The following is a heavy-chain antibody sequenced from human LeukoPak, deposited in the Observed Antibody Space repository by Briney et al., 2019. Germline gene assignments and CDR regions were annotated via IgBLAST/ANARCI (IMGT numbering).Heavy chain of an antibody. CDR1: GFTVSSNY. D-gene: IGHD5-18*01. CDR3: ARSDQNTATYGMDD. V-gene: IGHV3-53*01. Sequence: GGSLRLSCAASGFTVSSNYMSWVRQAPGKGLEWVSVIYSGGSTYYADSVKGRFTISRDNSKNTLYLQMNSLRAEDTAVYYCARSDQNTATYGMDDWGQGTTVTVSS. CDR2: IYSGGST. J-gene: IGHJ6*02.